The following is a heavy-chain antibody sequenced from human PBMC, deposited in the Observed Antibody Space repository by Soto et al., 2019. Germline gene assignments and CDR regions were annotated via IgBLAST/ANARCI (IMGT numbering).Heavy chain of an antibody. D-gene: IGHD2-2*01. J-gene: IGHJ6*03. CDR2: ISGSGGST. CDR3: AKDKVVLAAIHYYYYYMDV. Sequence: EVQLLESGGGLVQPGGSLRLSCAASGFTFSSYAMSWVRQAPGKGLEWVSAISGSGGSTYYADSVKGRFTISRDNSKNTLYLQMNSLRAEDTAVYYCAKDKVVLAAIHYYYYYMDVWGKGTTVTVSS. V-gene: IGHV3-23*01. CDR1: GFTFSSYA.